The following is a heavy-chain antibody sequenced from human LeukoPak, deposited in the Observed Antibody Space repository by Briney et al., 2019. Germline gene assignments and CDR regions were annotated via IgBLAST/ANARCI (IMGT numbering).Heavy chain of an antibody. J-gene: IGHJ4*02. CDR2: ISGSGGST. V-gene: IGHV3-23*01. CDR3: AKDFKSTVVTTLDY. D-gene: IGHD4-23*01. CDR1: GFTFSSYA. Sequence: QSGGSLRLSCAASGFTFSSYAMSWVRQAPGKGLEWVSAISGSGGSTYYADSVKGRFTISRDNSENTLYLQMNSLRAEDTAVYYCAKDFKSTVVTTLDYWGQGTLVTVSS.